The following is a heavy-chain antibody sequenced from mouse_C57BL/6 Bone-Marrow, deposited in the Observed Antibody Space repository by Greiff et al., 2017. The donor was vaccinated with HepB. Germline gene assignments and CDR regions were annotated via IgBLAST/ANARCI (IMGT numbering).Heavy chain of an antibody. CDR1: GFTFSSYA. CDR3: ARRLITTVVFDY. V-gene: IGHV5-4*03. J-gene: IGHJ2*01. D-gene: IGHD1-1*01. CDR2: ISDGGSYT. Sequence: EVKLMESGGGLVKPGGSLKLSCAASGFTFSSYAMSWVRQTPEKRLEWVATISDGGSYTYYPDNVKGRFTISRDNAKNNLYLQMSHLKSEDTAMYYCARRLITTVVFDYWGQGTTLTVSS.